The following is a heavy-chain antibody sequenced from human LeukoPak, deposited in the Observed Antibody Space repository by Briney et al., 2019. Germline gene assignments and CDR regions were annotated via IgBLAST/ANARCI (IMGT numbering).Heavy chain of an antibody. CDR2: LYYSGST. CDR1: GDSISSSSDY. V-gene: IGHV4-39*07. J-gene: IGHJ3*02. D-gene: IGHD3-9*01. CDR3: ARARYVNSFYAFDI. Sequence: SETLSLTCTVSGDSISSSSDYWGWIRQPPGKGLEWIGSLYYSGSTYYTPSLKSRVTISVDTSKNQFSLKLSSVTAADTAVYYCARARYVNSFYAFDIWGQGTLATVSS.